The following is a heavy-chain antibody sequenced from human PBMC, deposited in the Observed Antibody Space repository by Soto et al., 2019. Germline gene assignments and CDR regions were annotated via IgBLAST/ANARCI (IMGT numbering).Heavy chain of an antibody. CDR3: SRGDY. Sequence: QVQLQESGPRLVRPSQTLSLTCTVSGESIDTAGYYWTWIRQRPGRRLEWLGFIYHSGATYYSSSMKSRLSIAIYRSQNQFSLKVTSVTAADTAVYFCSRGDYWGQGMLVTVSS. V-gene: IGHV4-31*03. J-gene: IGHJ4*02. CDR1: GESIDTAGYY. CDR2: IYHSGAT.